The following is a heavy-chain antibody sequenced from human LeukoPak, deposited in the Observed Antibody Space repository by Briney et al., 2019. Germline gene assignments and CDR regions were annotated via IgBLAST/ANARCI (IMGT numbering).Heavy chain of an antibody. D-gene: IGHD3-10*01. CDR2: IYYSGST. J-gene: IGHJ4*02. V-gene: IGHV4-59*01. CDR3: ARATMDYALFDY. CDR1: GGSISSYY. Sequence: SETLSLTCTVSGGSISSYYWSWIRQPPGKGLEWIGYIYYSGSTNYNPSLKSRVTISVDTSKNQFSLKLSSVTAADTAVYYCARATMDYALFDYWGQGTLVTISS.